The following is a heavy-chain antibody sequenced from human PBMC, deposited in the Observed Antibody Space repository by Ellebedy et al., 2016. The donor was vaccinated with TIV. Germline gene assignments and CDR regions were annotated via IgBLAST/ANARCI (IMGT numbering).Heavy chain of an antibody. CDR3: AKGVAYYYGSGSYYTLDY. Sequence: GESLKISXAASGFTFSSYSMNWVRQAPGKGLEWVSYISSSSSTIYYADSVKGRFTISRDNAKNSLYLQMNSLRAEDTAVYYCAKGVAYYYGSGSYYTLDYWGQGTLVTVSS. V-gene: IGHV3-48*04. CDR2: ISSSSSTI. CDR1: GFTFSSYS. D-gene: IGHD3-10*01. J-gene: IGHJ4*02.